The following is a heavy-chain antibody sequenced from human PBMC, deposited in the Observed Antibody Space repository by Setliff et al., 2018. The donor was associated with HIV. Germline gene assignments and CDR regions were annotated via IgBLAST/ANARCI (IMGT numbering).Heavy chain of an antibody. J-gene: IGHJ3*02. Sequence: SGPTLVNPTQTLTLTCSFSGFSLSTSGMRVSWIRQPPGKALEWLARIDWDDDKYCSTSLKTRLTISKNTSKTQVVLTMTNMDPVDTATYYCTRSPIVVVPAAAFDIWGHGTMVTVSS. CDR3: TRSPIVVVPAAAFDI. V-gene: IGHV2-70*04. CDR1: GFSLSTSGMR. CDR2: IDWDDDK. D-gene: IGHD2-2*01.